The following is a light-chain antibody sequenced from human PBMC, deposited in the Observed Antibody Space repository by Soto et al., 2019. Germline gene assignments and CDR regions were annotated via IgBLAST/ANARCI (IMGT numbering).Light chain of an antibody. CDR1: SSDVGGYNY. J-gene: IGLJ1*01. Sequence: QSAQTQPASVSGSPGQSITISCTGTSSDVGGYNYVSWYQQHPGKAPKLIIYDVSNRPSGVSDRFSGSKSGNTASLTISGLQAEDEADYYCNSYAGSSTYVFGTGTKVTVL. CDR3: NSYAGSSTYV. CDR2: DVS. V-gene: IGLV2-14*01.